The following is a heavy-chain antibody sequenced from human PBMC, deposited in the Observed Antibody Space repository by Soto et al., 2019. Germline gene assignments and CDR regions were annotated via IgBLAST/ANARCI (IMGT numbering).Heavy chain of an antibody. CDR2: ISAHNGNT. V-gene: IGHV1-18*01. CDR3: ARDSPPVDH. Sequence: XSVKVSWKASGFTFGRYAISWVRQPPGQGLEWXGWISAHNGNTKYAQKXXGRVTMTXXTSTSTDYMELRSLRSEDTAVYYCARDSPPVDHWGQGTLVTV. J-gene: IGHJ4*02. CDR1: GFTFGRYA.